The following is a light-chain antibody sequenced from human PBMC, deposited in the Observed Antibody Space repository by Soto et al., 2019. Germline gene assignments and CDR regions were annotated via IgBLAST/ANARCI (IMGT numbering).Light chain of an antibody. CDR1: QSVSSNY. V-gene: IGKV3-20*01. CDR2: GVS. J-gene: IGKJ4*01. Sequence: EIVLTQSPGSLSLSPGERATLSCRASQSVSSNYFAWYQQKPGQAPRLLIYGVSSRATGIPDRFSGSGSGTDFTLTISRLEPEDFAVYYCQQYSPPLTFGGGTKVDIK. CDR3: QQYSPPLT.